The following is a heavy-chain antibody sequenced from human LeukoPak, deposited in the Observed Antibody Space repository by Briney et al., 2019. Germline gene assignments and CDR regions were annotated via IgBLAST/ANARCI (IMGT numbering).Heavy chain of an antibody. V-gene: IGHV4-59*01. CDR2: IYYSGST. J-gene: IGHJ4*02. CDR3: ARHWNGMYYFDY. Sequence: SETLSLTCTVSGGSISSYYWSWIRQPPGKGLEWIGYIYYSGSTNYNPSLKSRVTISVDTSKNQFSLKLNSVTAADTAVYYCARHWNGMYYFDYWGQGTLVTVSS. D-gene: IGHD1-1*01. CDR1: GGSISSYY.